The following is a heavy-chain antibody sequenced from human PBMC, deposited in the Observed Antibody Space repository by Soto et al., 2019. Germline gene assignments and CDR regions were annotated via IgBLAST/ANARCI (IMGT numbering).Heavy chain of an antibody. Sequence: QVQLVQSGAEVKNPGASVKVSCKASGYRFTSYGIGWVRQAPGQGLEWMGWINAYNVNTNYAQNLQGRVTLTTDTSTSTAYMELRSLRSNDTAVYYCAMVDVYVTPSPQDVWGQGTTVTVSS. D-gene: IGHD3-16*01. CDR1: GYRFTSYG. CDR3: AMVDVYVTPSPQDV. V-gene: IGHV1-18*01. J-gene: IGHJ6*02. CDR2: INAYNVNT.